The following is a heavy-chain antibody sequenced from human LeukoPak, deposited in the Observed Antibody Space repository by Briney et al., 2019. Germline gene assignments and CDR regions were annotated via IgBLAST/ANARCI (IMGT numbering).Heavy chain of an antibody. V-gene: IGHV3-23*01. D-gene: IGHD3-22*01. CDR2: ISGSGGST. Sequence: GGSLRLSCAASGFTFSSYAMSWVRQAPGKGLEWVSAISGSGGSTYYADSAKGRFTISRDNSKNTLYLQMNSLRAEDTAVYYCAKSYYYDSSGSRIEYFQHWGQGTLVTVSS. CDR3: AKSYYYDSSGSRIEYFQH. J-gene: IGHJ1*01. CDR1: GFTFSSYA.